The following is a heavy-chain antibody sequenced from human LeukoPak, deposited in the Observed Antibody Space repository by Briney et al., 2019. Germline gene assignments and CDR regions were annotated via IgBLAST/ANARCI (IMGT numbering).Heavy chain of an antibody. CDR1: GGSFSGYY. CDR2: INHSGST. J-gene: IGHJ4*02. Sequence: SETLSLTCAVYGGSFSGYYLSWIRQPPGKGLEWIGEINHSGSTNYNPSLKSRVTISVDTSKNQFSLKLSSVTAADTAVYYCARVHCSSTSCYRPRGYFDYWGQGTLVTVPS. D-gene: IGHD2-2*01. V-gene: IGHV4-34*01. CDR3: ARVHCSSTSCYRPRGYFDY.